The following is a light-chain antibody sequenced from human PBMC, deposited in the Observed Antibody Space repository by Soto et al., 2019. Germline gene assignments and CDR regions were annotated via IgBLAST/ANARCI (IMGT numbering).Light chain of an antibody. CDR1: QSVSSSY. Sequence: EIVLTQSPGTLSLSPGARATLSCRARQSVSSSYLAWYQQKPGQAPRLLIYGASSRATGITDRFSGSGSGTDFNLSVSRLEAEDCAVYCCQQYGSSPPYNFGQGAKLDIK. J-gene: IGKJ2*01. V-gene: IGKV3-20*01. CDR2: GAS. CDR3: QQYGSSPPYN.